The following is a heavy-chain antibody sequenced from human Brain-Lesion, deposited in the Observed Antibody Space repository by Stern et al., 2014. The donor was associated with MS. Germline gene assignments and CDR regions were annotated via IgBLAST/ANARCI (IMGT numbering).Heavy chain of an antibody. D-gene: IGHD2-2*01. CDR2: IFNSGNP. CDR1: GGSISSGGYY. Sequence: QVQLVQSGPGLVKPSQTLSLSCTVSGGSISSGGYYWSWIRQPAGKGLEWIGRIFNSGNPIYNPSLKSRVPITIAPSKNQFSLRLNPMTAADTAVYYCARGRVVPGFQYYATDVWGQGTTVIVSS. J-gene: IGHJ6*02. V-gene: IGHV4-61*02. CDR3: ARGRVVPGFQYYATDV.